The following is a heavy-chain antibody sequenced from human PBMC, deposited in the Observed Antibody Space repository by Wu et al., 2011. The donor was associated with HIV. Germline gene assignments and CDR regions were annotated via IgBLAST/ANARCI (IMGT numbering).Heavy chain of an antibody. CDR2: INPNSGDT. CDR3: ARSGEAAAYYYYYMNV. V-gene: IGHV1-2*02. J-gene: IGHJ6*03. CDR1: GNTLIDYY. Sequence: QVQLVQSGAELKRPGATVKVSCKASGNTLIDYYMHWVRQVPGQGLERMGWINPNSGDTNYAQRFQGRVTMTRDTSISTAYMELSRLRSEDTAVYYCARSGEAAAYYYYYMNVWGKGTTVTISS. D-gene: IGHD2-15*01.